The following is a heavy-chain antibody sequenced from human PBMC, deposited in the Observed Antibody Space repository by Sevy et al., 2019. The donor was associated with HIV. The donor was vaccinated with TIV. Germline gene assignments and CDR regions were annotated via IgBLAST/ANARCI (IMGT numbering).Heavy chain of an antibody. CDR2: INHSGTT. V-gene: IGHV4-34*01. D-gene: IGHD6-6*01. CDR1: GGSFSGYY. CDR3: ARSEYSSSPFDY. Sequence: SETLSLTCADYGGSFSGYYWGGIRQPPGRGLEWLGEINHSGTTNYNPSLKSRVTIPVDTSKNQFPLKLSSVPAADTVVYYCARSEYSSSPFDYWGQGTLVTVSS. J-gene: IGHJ4*02.